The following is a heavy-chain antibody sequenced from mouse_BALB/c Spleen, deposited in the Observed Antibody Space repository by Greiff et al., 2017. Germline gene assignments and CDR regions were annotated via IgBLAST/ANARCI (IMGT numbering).Heavy chain of an antibody. D-gene: IGHD1-1*01. V-gene: IGHV5-9-4*01. J-gene: IGHJ3*01. CDR2: ISSGGSYT. CDR1: GFTFSSYA. CDR3: ARGGDYGSSSWFAY. Sequence: EVKLVESGGGLVKPGGSLKLSCAASGFTFSSYAMSWVRQSPEKRLEWVAEISSGGSYTYYPDTVTGRFTISRDNAKNTLYLEMSSLRSEDTAMYYCARGGDYGSSSWFAYWGQGTLVTVSA.